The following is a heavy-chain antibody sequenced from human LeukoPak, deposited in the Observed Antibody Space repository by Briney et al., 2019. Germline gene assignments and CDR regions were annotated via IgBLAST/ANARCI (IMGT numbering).Heavy chain of an antibody. CDR3: ARERYYYDSSGSYYFDY. D-gene: IGHD3-22*01. V-gene: IGHV3-20*04. Sequence: GGSLRLSCAASGFTFDDYGMSWVRQAPGKGLEWVSGINWNGGSTGYADSVKGRFTISRDNAKNSLYLQMNSLRAEDTALYYCARERYYYDSSGSYYFDYWSQGTLVTVSS. CDR2: INWNGGST. J-gene: IGHJ4*02. CDR1: GFTFDDYG.